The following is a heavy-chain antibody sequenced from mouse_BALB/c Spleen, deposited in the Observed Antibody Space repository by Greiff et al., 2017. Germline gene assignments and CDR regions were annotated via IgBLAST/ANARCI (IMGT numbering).Heavy chain of an antibody. Sequence: EVQLVESGGGLVQPGGSRKLSCAASGFTFSSFGMHWVRQAPEKGLEWVAYISSGSSTIYYADTVKGRFTISRDNPKNTLFLQMTSLRSEDTAMYYCARQGYDRVYAMDYWGQGTSVTVSS. CDR1: GFTFSSFG. CDR3: ARQGYDRVYAMDY. D-gene: IGHD2-14*01. J-gene: IGHJ4*01. V-gene: IGHV5-17*02. CDR2: ISSGSSTI.